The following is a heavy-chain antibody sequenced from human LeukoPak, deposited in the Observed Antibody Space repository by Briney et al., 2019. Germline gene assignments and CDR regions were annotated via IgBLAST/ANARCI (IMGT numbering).Heavy chain of an antibody. CDR1: GGSFSGYY. V-gene: IGHV4-34*01. J-gene: IGHJ4*02. CDR2: INHSGST. D-gene: IGHD3-10*01. CDR3: ARFTMVRGEAD. Sequence: KPSETLSLTCAVYGGSFSGYYWSWIRQPPGKGLEWIGEINHSGSTNYNPSLKSRVTISVDTSKNQFSLKLSSVTAADTAVYYCARFTMVRGEADWGQGTLVTVSS.